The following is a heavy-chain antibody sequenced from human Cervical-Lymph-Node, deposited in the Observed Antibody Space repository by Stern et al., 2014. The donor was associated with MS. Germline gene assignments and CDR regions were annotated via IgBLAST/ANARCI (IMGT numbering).Heavy chain of an antibody. CDR3: ATTGAHLASGTFSVYYPMDV. CDR2: ITPFNSKS. CDR1: GYTFANRF. V-gene: IGHV1-45*02. D-gene: IGHD3-10*01. J-gene: IGHJ6*02. Sequence: QVQLVQSGTQMKKTGSSVRVPCQAPGYTFANRFLQWVRQAPGQGLEWMGWITPFNSKSHLAQQFQERLTLTWDKSRRTAFMELSSLKSEDTAMYYCATTGAHLASGTFSVYYPMDVWGQGTTVTVSS.